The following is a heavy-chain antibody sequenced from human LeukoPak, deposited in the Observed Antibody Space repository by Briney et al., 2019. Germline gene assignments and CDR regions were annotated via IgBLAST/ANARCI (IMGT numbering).Heavy chain of an antibody. CDR1: GGTFSSYA. CDR3: ARGSSGSDSSYFDY. Sequence: SVKLSCKASGGTFSSYAISWVRQAPGKGLEWMGGIIPIVGTANYAQKFQGRVTITADKSTSTAYMELSSLRSEDTAVYYCARGSSGSDSSYFDYWGQGTLVTVSS. J-gene: IGHJ4*02. D-gene: IGHD1-26*01. CDR2: IIPIVGTA. V-gene: IGHV1-69*06.